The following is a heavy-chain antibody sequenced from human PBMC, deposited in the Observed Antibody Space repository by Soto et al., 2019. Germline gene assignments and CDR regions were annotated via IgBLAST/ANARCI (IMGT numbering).Heavy chain of an antibody. CDR2: INAGNGNT. CDR1: GNTLTRYG. J-gene: IGHJ6*02. Sequence: QVQLVQSGTEVKKPGASVKVSCKASGNTLTRYGMHWVRQAPGQRLEWMGRINAGNGNTKYSEKFQGRVTITRDTPASTVYMELSSLRSEDSAIYYCARPLFPDHEAVAGFGMDVWGQGTTVTVSS. V-gene: IGHV1-3*01. CDR3: ARPLFPDHEAVAGFGMDV. D-gene: IGHD6-19*01.